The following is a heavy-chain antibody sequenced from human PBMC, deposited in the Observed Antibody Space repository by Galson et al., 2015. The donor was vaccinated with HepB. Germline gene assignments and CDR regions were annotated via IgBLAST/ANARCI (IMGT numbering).Heavy chain of an antibody. J-gene: IGHJ6*03. CDR1: GYTFTGYY. CDR3: ARVGTYYDFWSGSIPGGYYMDV. Sequence: SVKVSCKASGYTFTGYYMHWVRQAPGQGLEWMGWINPNSGGTNYAQKFQGRVTMTRDTSISTAYMELSRLRSDDTAVYYCARVGTYYDFWSGSIPGGYYMDVWGKGTTVTVSS. CDR2: INPNSGGT. V-gene: IGHV1-2*02. D-gene: IGHD3-3*01.